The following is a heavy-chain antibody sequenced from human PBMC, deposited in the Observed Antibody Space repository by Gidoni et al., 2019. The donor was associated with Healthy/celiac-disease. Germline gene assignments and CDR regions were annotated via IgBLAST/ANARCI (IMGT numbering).Heavy chain of an antibody. V-gene: IGHV3-30*18. CDR3: AKDGCSGGSCPTY. CDR1: GLTFSSYG. D-gene: IGHD2-15*01. CDR2: ISYDGSNK. Sequence: QVQLVESGGGVVQPGRSLRLSCAASGLTFSSYGMHWVRPAPGKGLEWVAVISYDGSNKYYADSVKGRFTISRDNSKNTLYLQMNSLRAEDTAVYYCAKDGCSGGSCPTYWGQGTLVTVSS. J-gene: IGHJ4*02.